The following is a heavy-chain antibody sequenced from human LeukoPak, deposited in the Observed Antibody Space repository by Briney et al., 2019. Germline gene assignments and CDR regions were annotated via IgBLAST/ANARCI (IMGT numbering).Heavy chain of an antibody. D-gene: IGHD3-22*01. CDR1: GYTFTSYY. CDR2: INPSGGST. CDR3: ARGRPPTYYYDSSGLGAFDI. V-gene: IGHV1-46*01. J-gene: IGHJ3*02. Sequence: ASVKVSCKASGYTFTSYYTHWVRQAPGQGLEWMGIINPSGGSTSYAQKFQGRVTMTRDTSTSTVYMELSSLRSEDTAVYYCARGRPPTYYYDSSGLGAFDIWGQGTMVTVSS.